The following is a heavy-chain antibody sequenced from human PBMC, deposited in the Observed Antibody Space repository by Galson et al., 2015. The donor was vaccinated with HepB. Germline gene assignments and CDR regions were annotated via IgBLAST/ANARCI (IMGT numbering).Heavy chain of an antibody. D-gene: IGHD4/OR15-4a*01. CDR2: ITGSGDGT. CDR3: AALVRTAGCWCFDP. Sequence: SLRLSCAASGFTFGNYAMTWVRQAPGKGLEWVSTITGSGDGTFYADSVKGRFTISRDNSKNTLYLQIDSLRADDTAVYYCAALVRTAGCWCFDPGARGTLVTVSS. CDR1: GFTFGNYA. V-gene: IGHV3-23*01. J-gene: IGHJ2*01.